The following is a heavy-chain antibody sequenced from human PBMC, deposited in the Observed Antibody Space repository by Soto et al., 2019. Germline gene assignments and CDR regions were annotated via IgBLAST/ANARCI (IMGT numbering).Heavy chain of an antibody. CDR1: GFTFSSYG. V-gene: IGHV3-30*03. CDR2: ISYDGSNK. D-gene: IGHD4-17*01. J-gene: IGHJ4*02. CDR3: AREHYADPTGYFDD. Sequence: GGSLRLSCAASGFTFSSYGMHWVRQAPGKGLEWVAVISYDGSNKYYADSVKGRFTISRDNSKNTLYLQMNSLRAEDTAVYYCAREHYADPTGYFDDWGQGTLVTVSS.